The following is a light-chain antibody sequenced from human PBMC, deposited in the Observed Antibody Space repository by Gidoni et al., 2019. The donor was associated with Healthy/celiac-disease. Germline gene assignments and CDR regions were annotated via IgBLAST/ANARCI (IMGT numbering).Light chain of an antibody. J-gene: IGLJ3*02. Sequence: QPALTQPAPVARSPGQSITISCTGTSSDVGGYNYVSWYQQHPGKAPKLMIYDVSNRPSGVSNRFSGSKSGNTASLTISGLQAEDEADYYCSSYTSSSNWVFGGGTKLTVL. CDR3: SSYTSSSNWV. CDR2: DVS. CDR1: SSDVGGYNY. V-gene: IGLV2-14*03.